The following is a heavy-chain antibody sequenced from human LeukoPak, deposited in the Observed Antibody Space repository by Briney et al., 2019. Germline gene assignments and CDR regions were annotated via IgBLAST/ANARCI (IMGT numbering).Heavy chain of an antibody. V-gene: IGHV3-21*01. J-gene: IGHJ3*01. Sequence: GGSLRLSCAASGFIFSGHPMHWVRQAPGKGLEWVSSIGTTSTYIYSADSVKGRFTISRDNAKNSLHLQMNNLTAEDTAVYYCARDSRGPVIRGPAGGSFDVWGQGTMVTVSS. CDR1: GFIFSGHP. CDR2: IGTTSTYI. D-gene: IGHD3-10*01. CDR3: ARDSRGPVIRGPAGGSFDV.